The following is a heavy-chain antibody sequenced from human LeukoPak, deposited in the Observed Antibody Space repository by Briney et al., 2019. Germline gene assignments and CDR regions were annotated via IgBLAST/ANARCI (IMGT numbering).Heavy chain of an antibody. Sequence: GGSLRLSCAASGFTVSSNYMSWVRQAPGKGLEWVSVIYSGGSTYYADSVKGRFTISRDNSKNTLYLQMSSLRAEDTAVYYCARAIYYGDYDPGWFDPWGQGTLVTVSS. J-gene: IGHJ5*02. V-gene: IGHV3-53*01. CDR3: ARAIYYGDYDPGWFDP. CDR2: IYSGGST. D-gene: IGHD4-17*01. CDR1: GFTVSSNY.